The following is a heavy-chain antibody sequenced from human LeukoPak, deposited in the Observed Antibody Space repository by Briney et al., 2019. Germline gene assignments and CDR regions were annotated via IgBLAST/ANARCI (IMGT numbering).Heavy chain of an antibody. Sequence: GGSLRLSCAASGFTYSSYAMSWVRQAPGKGLEWVSVISGLGGSTYYADSVKGRFAISRDNSKNTLWLQMNSLRADDTDIYYCARDVEARISAAGTFDYWGQGSLVTVSS. D-gene: IGHD6-13*01. J-gene: IGHJ4*02. V-gene: IGHV3-23*01. CDR2: ISGLGGST. CDR3: ARDVEARISAAGTFDY. CDR1: GFTYSSYA.